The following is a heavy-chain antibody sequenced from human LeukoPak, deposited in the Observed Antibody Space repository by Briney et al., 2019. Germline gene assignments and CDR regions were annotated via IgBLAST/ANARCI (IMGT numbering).Heavy chain of an antibody. CDR3: AKDGERGRWLQASPLDY. CDR2: ISYDGSNK. J-gene: IGHJ4*02. V-gene: IGHV3-30*18. D-gene: IGHD5-24*01. Sequence: GGSLRLSCAASGFTFSSYGMHWVRQAPGKGLEWVAVISYDGSNKYYADSVKGRFTISRDNSKNTLYLQMNSLRAEDTAVYYCAKDGERGRWLQASPLDYWGQGTLVTVSS. CDR1: GFTFSSYG.